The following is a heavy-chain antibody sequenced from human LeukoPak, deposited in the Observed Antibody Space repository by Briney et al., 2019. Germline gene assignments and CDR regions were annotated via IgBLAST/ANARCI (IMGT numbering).Heavy chain of an antibody. V-gene: IGHV4-59*08. D-gene: IGHD3-10*01. CDR1: GGSIRGYF. CDR2: IYSSGST. J-gene: IGHJ4*02. CDR3: ARHYDSGSYPLDF. Sequence: SETLSLTCTVSGGSIRGYFWSWIRQPPGKGLEWIGHIYSSGSTTYTPSLQGRVTISLDTSKNQFSLRLSSVTAADTAVYYCARHYDSGSYPLDFWGQGTLVTVSS.